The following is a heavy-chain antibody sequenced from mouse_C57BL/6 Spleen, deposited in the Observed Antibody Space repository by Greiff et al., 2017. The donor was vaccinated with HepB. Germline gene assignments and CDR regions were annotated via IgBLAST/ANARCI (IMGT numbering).Heavy chain of an antibody. CDR3: ARSPYVKGFAY. D-gene: IGHD2-10*02. V-gene: IGHV1-64*01. CDR1: GYTFTSYW. Sequence: QVQLQQPGAELVKPGASVKLSCKASGYTFTSYWMHWVKQRPGQGLEWIGMIHPNSGSTNYNEKFKSKATLTVDKSSSTAYMQLSSLTSEDSAVYYCARSPYVKGFAYWGQGTLVTVSA. CDR2: IHPNSGST. J-gene: IGHJ3*01.